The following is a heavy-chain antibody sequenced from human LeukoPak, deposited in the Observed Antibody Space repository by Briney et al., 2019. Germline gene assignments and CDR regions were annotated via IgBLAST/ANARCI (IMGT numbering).Heavy chain of an antibody. J-gene: IGHJ1*01. Sequence: GGSLRLSCAASGFTFSSYEMNWVRQAPGKGLEWVSYISSSGSTIYYADSVKGRFTISRDNAKNSLSLRMNSLSAEDTAVYYCATGYSSGWYFYFQHWGQGSLVSVSS. CDR1: GFTFSSYE. D-gene: IGHD6-19*01. V-gene: IGHV3-48*03. CDR3: ATGYSSGWYFYFQH. CDR2: ISSSGSTI.